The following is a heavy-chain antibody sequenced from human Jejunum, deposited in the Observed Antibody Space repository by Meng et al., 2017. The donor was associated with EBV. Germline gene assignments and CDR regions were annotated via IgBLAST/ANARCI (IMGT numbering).Heavy chain of an antibody. CDR2: ISAGNDKT. V-gene: IGHV1-3*01. Sequence: VKLWQSCVEVKELGAQVKVSSKTLEYTIHAMHWWRQPPGQSLEWMGWISAGNDKTKNSQKFQGRVTITRDTSASTAYMEVSSLRSEDTAVYYCATAYCGSDCYVHYLIEYWGQGTLVTVSS. D-gene: IGHD2-21*02. J-gene: IGHJ4*02. CDR1: EYTIHA. CDR3: ATAYCGSDCYVHYLIEY.